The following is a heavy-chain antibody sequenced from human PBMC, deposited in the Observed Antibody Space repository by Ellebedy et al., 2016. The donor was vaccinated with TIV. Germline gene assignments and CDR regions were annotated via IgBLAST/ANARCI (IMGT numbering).Heavy chain of an antibody. D-gene: IGHD1-26*01. CDR2: INPNSGGT. CDR1: GYTFTGYY. Sequence: ASVKVSCKASGYTFTGYYMHWVRQAPGQGLEWMGWINPNSGGTNYAQKFQGRVTMTRDTSISTAYMELSRLRSDDTAVYYCARRGGLVGPTTAFDIWGQGTMVTVSS. J-gene: IGHJ3*02. CDR3: ARRGGLVGPTTAFDI. V-gene: IGHV1-2*02.